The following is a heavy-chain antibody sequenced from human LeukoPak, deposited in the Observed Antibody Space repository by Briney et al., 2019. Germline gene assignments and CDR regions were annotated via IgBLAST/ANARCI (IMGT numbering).Heavy chain of an antibody. V-gene: IGHV4-39*01. D-gene: IGHD2-21*01. J-gene: IGHJ4*02. CDR1: GGSITIADYW. CDR3: ARQIGRGLWAFDY. Sequence: SETLSLTCTVSGGSITIADYWWAWIRQPPGKGLEWTASIYYSGSTHYNPALKSRVYISVDTSKSQFSLKLGSVTAADTAVYYCARQIGRGLWAFDYWGQGTPVTVSS. CDR2: IYYSGST.